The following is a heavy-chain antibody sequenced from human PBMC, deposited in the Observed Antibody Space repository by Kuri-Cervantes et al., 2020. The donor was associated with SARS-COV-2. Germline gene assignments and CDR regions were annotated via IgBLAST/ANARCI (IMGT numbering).Heavy chain of an antibody. CDR3: ASRSSQNYYYYYYMDV. D-gene: IGHD2-2*01. CDR1: GYTFTDYY. V-gene: IGHV1-2*02. Sequence: ASVKVSCKASGYTFTDYYIHWVRQAPGQGPEWMGWINPNSGGTNYAQKFQGRVTMTRDTSISTAYMELSRLRSDDMAVYYCASRSSQNYYYYYYMDVWGTGTTVTVSS. CDR2: INPNSGGT. J-gene: IGHJ6*03.